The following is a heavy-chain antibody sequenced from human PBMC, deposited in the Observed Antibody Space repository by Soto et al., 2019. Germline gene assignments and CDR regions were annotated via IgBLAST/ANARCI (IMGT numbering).Heavy chain of an antibody. CDR3: ASSHYYGSGYVPAPPMDV. V-gene: IGHV1-69*13. J-gene: IGHJ6*02. CDR1: GGTFSSYA. D-gene: IGHD3-10*01. Sequence: GASVKVSCKASGGTFSSYAISWVRQAPGQGLEWMGGIIPIFGTANYAQKFQGRVTITADESTSTAYMELSSLRSEDTAVYYCASSHYYGSGYVPAPPMDVWGQGTTVTVSS. CDR2: IIPIFGTA.